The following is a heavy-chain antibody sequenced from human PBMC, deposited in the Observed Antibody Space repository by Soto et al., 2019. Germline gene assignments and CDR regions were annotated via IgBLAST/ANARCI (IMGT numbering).Heavy chain of an antibody. J-gene: IGHJ5*02. CDR2: ISGSGGST. CDR3: AITITRRGWFDP. V-gene: IGHV3-23*01. CDR1: GFTFSSYA. D-gene: IGHD3-16*01. Sequence: PGGSLRLSCAASGFTFSSYAMSWVRQAPGKGLEWVSAISGSGGSTYYAGSVKGRFTISRDNSKNTLYLQMNSLRAEDTAVYYCAITITRRGWFDPWGQGTLVTVSS.